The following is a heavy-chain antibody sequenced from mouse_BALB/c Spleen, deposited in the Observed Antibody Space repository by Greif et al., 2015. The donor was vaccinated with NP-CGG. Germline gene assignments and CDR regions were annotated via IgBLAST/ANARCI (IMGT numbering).Heavy chain of an antibody. V-gene: IGHV10-1*02. CDR2: IRSKSNNYAT. J-gene: IGHJ4*01. D-gene: IGHD2-1*01. CDR1: GFTFNTYA. Sequence: EVQRVESGGGLVQPKGSLKLSCAASGFTFNTYAMNWVRQAPGKGLEWVARIRSKSNNYATYYADSVKDRFTISRDDSQSMLYLQMNNLKTEDTAMYYWVSPIYYGNSYAMDYWGQGTSVTVSS. CDR3: VSPIYYGNSYAMDY.